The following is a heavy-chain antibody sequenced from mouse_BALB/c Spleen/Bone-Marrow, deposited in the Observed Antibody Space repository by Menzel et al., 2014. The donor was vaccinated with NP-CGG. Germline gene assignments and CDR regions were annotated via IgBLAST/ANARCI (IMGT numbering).Heavy chain of an antibody. V-gene: IGHV1S137*01. Sequence: QVQLQQSGAELVRPGVSVKISCKGSGYTFTDYAMHWVKQSHAKSLEWIGVISTYYGDASYNQKFKGKATMTVDKSSSTAYMELARLTSEDSAIYYCASRGGSSWFAYWGQGTPVTVSA. CDR3: ASRGGSSWFAY. CDR2: ISTYYGDA. CDR1: GYTFTDYA. J-gene: IGHJ3*01.